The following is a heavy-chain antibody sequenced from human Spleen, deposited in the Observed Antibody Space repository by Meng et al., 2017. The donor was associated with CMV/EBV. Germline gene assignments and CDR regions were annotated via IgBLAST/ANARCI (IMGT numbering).Heavy chain of an antibody. CDR3: APDSYDGYDYGGLDP. V-gene: IGHV1-18*01. Sequence: ASVKVSCKTSGYTFTRYGISWVRQAPGQGLEWMGWISPYTGNTNYAQRLQGRVTMTTDTSTTTAHMELKSLRSDDTAVYYCAPDSYDGYDYGGLDPWGQGTLVTVSS. J-gene: IGHJ5*02. D-gene: IGHD5-12*01. CDR2: ISPYTGNT. CDR1: GYTFTRYG.